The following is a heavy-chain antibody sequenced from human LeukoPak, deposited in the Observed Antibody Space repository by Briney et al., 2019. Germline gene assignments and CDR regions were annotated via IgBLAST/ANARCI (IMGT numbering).Heavy chain of an antibody. CDR3: AXXRIQLWRSDYYYMDV. CDR1: GFTFSSYS. Sequence: GWSLRLSCAASGFTFSSYSMNWVRLAPGKGLEWVSSISSSSSYIYYADSVKGRFTISRDNAKNSLYLQMNSLRAEDTAVYYCAXXRIQLWRSDYYYMDVWGKGTTVTVSS. D-gene: IGHD5-18*01. CDR2: ISSSSSYI. J-gene: IGHJ6*03. V-gene: IGHV3-21*01.